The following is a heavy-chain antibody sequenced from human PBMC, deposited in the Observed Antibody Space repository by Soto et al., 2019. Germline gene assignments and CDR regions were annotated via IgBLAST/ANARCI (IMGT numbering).Heavy chain of an antibody. CDR3: ARQAAAPGIDLWFDP. D-gene: IGHD6-13*01. J-gene: IGHJ5*02. Sequence: QLQLQESGPGLVKPSETLSLTCNVSGGSISSSRSYWAWFRQPPGKELEWIANIFSAGNTYYNPSLMRRVTVSVDTSKNQFSLKLDSVTAADTAVYYCARQAAAPGIDLWFDPWGQGTLVTVSS. CDR2: IFSAGNT. CDR1: GGSISSSRSY. V-gene: IGHV4-39*01.